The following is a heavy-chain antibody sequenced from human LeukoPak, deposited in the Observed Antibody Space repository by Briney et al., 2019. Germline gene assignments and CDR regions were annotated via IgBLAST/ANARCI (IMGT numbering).Heavy chain of an antibody. CDR3: ARQYDILTGFDY. Sequence: SETLSLTCTVSGGSISSHYWSWIRQPPGKGLEWIGYIYYSGSTNYNPSLKSRVTISVDTSKNQFSLKLSSVTAADTAVYYCARQYDILTGFDYWGQGTLVTVSS. J-gene: IGHJ4*02. CDR1: GGSISSHY. V-gene: IGHV4-59*08. D-gene: IGHD3-9*01. CDR2: IYYSGST.